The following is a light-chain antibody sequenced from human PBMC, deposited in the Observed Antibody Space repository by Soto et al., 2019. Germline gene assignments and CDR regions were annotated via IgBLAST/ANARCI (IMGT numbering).Light chain of an antibody. V-gene: IGKV1-9*01. CDR1: QGISSF. Sequence: IQLTQSPSSLSASVGDSVTITCRASQGISSFLAWYQQKPGKAPKLLIYAGSTLQSGVPSRFSGSGSGTDFTLTISSLQPEDFATYFCQQLNSYPITFGQGTRLEIE. CDR2: AGS. CDR3: QQLNSYPIT. J-gene: IGKJ5*01.